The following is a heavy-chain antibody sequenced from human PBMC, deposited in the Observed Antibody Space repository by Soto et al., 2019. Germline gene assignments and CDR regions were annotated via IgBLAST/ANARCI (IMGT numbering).Heavy chain of an antibody. D-gene: IGHD3-22*01. V-gene: IGHV3-33*01. Sequence: SLRLSCAASGFTFSSYGMHWVRQAPGKGLEWVAVIWYDGSNKYYADSVKGRFTISRDNSKNTLYLQMNSLRAEDTAVYYCARDRRYDSSAPDAFDIWGQGTMVTVSS. CDR3: ARDRRYDSSAPDAFDI. CDR2: IWYDGSNK. CDR1: GFTFSSYG. J-gene: IGHJ3*02.